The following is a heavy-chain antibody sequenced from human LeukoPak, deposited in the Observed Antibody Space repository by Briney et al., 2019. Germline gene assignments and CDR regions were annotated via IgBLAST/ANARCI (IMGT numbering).Heavy chain of an antibody. J-gene: IGHJ4*02. Sequence: ASVKVSCKASGYTFTSYYMHWVRQAPGQGLEWMGIINPSGGSTSYAQKFQGRVTMTRDTSTSTAYMELSSLRSEDTAVYYCATARVPLEGAFDYWGQGTLVTVSS. CDR2: INPSGGST. D-gene: IGHD1-1*01. CDR1: GYTFTSYY. CDR3: ATARVPLEGAFDY. V-gene: IGHV1-46*01.